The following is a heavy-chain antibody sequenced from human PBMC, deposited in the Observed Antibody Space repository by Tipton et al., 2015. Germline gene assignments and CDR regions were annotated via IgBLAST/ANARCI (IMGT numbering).Heavy chain of an antibody. Sequence: QVQLVQSGAEVKKPGTSVKVSCKASGYTFTSYDINWVRQAPGQGLEWMGGTVPILGTSNYGQKFQGRVTITADGSTSTVYMELSSLRSEDTAVYYCARDVMITFGGVMDVWGQGTTVTVSS. CDR3: ARDVMITFGGVMDV. J-gene: IGHJ6*02. CDR2: TVPILGTS. D-gene: IGHD3-16*01. V-gene: IGHV1-69*01. CDR1: GYTFTSYD.